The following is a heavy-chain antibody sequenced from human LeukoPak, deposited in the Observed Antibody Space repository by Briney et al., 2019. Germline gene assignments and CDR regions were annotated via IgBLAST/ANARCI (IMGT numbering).Heavy chain of an antibody. Sequence: GGSLRLSCTASGFTFSNYAMTWVRQAPRKGLEWASGISGSGGTTYYADSVKGRFTISRDNAKNSLYLQMNSLRAEDTAVYYCAREAVAALNWFDPWGQGTLVTVSS. CDR2: ISGSGGTT. D-gene: IGHD6-19*01. J-gene: IGHJ5*02. V-gene: IGHV3-23*01. CDR3: AREAVAALNWFDP. CDR1: GFTFSNYA.